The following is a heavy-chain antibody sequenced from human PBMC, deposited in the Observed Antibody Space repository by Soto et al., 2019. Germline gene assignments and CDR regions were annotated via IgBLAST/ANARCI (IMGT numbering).Heavy chain of an antibody. D-gene: IGHD4-4*01. Sequence: QVQLQESGPGLVKPSGTLSLTCTVSSGSITSSYWWSWVRQPPGKGLEWVGEISYTGTTNYNPSFKSRLTMSVDKYKNQLSLTLNSVTAADTAVYYCVRGDDYRFDCWGQGTLVTVSS. V-gene: IGHV4-4*02. J-gene: IGHJ5*01. CDR1: SGSITSSYW. CDR3: VRGDDYRFDC. CDR2: ISYTGTT.